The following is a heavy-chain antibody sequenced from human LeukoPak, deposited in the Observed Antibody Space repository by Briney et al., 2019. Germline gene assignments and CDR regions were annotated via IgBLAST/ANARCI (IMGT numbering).Heavy chain of an antibody. CDR1: GFTFSSYG. D-gene: IGHD1-26*01. Sequence: PGGSLRLSCAASGFTFSSYGMHWVRQAPGKGLEWVAVIWYDGSNKYYADSVKGRFTISRDNSKNTLYLQMNSLRAEDTAVYYCARDTRRGAAGGDAFDIWGQGQWSPSLQ. CDR2: IWYDGSNK. CDR3: ARDTRRGAAGGDAFDI. J-gene: IGHJ3*02. V-gene: IGHV3-33*01.